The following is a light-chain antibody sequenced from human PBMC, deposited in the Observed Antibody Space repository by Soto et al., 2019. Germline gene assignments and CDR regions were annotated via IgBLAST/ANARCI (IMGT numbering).Light chain of an antibody. V-gene: IGLV2-23*01. Sequence: QSVLTQPASVSGSPGQSITISCTGTSSDVGRYNLVSWYQHHPGKAPKVMIYEGSKRPSGVSNRFSGSKSGNTASLTISGLQAEDEADYYCCSYAGSTTWVFGGGTKLTVL. CDR1: SSDVGRYNL. CDR3: CSYAGSTTWV. CDR2: EGS. J-gene: IGLJ3*02.